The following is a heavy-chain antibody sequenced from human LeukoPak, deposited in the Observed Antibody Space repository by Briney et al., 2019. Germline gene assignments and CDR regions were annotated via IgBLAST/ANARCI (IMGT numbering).Heavy chain of an antibody. CDR1: GYTFTGYY. Sequence: ASVKVSCKASGYTFTGYYMHWVRQAPGQGLEWMGWINPNSGGTNYAQKFQGRVTMTRDTSISTAYMELSRLRSDDTAVYYCAREIAWELGWTDYWGQGTLVTVSS. CDR3: AREIAWELGWTDY. V-gene: IGHV1-2*02. J-gene: IGHJ4*02. D-gene: IGHD1-26*01. CDR2: INPNSGGT.